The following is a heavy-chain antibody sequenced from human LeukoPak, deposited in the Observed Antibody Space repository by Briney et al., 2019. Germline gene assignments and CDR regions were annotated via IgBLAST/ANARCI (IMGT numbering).Heavy chain of an antibody. CDR2: ISNNGRTI. CDR3: ARAAGWLDP. J-gene: IGHJ5*02. CDR1: GFIFSDYY. D-gene: IGHD6-13*01. Sequence: GGSLRLSCAASGFIFSDYYMSWIRQAPGKGLEWISYISNNGRTIHYADSVKGRFIISRDNTKKSLYLQMNSLRVEDTAVYYCARAAGWLDPWGRGTLVTVPS. V-gene: IGHV3-11*01.